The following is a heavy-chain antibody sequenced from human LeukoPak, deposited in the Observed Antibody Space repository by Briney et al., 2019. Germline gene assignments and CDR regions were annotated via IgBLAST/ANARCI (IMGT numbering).Heavy chain of an antibody. D-gene: IGHD3-10*01. CDR2: IRYDGSNK. CDR1: GFTFSSYG. J-gene: IGHJ4*02. V-gene: IGHV3-30*02. CDR3: ARDGGSDLDY. Sequence: PGGSLRLSCAASGFTFSSYGMHWVRQAPGKGLEWVAFIRYDGSNKYYADSVKGRFTISRDNSKNTLYLQMNSLRAEDTAVYYCARDGGSDLDYWGQGTLVTVSS.